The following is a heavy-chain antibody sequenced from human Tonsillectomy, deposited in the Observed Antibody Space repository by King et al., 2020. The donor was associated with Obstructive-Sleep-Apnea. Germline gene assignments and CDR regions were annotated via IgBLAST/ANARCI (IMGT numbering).Heavy chain of an antibody. CDR2: ISWNSGSI. Sequence: QLVQSGGGLVQPGRSLRLACAASGFTFEDYAMHWVLQAPGKGLEWVSGISWNSGSIGYADSVKGRFTISRDNAKNSLYLQMNSLRAEDTAFYYCAKASSSSWSRGGPSEYWGQGTLVTVSS. V-gene: IGHV3-9*01. CDR3: AKASSSSWSRGGPSEY. D-gene: IGHD6-13*01. J-gene: IGHJ4*02. CDR1: GFTFEDYA.